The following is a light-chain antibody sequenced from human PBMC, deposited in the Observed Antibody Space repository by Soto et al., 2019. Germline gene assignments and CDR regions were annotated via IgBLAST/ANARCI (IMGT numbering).Light chain of an antibody. CDR1: QSLAHSDGNTY. Sequence: DVVMTQTPLSSPVTLGQPASLSCRSSQSLAHSDGNTYLSWLRQRPGQPPRLLIYKVSNRLSGVPDRFSASGAETDFTLKISRVEAADVGLYYCMQATHFPRTFGQGTKVEIK. V-gene: IGKV2-24*01. CDR3: MQATHFPRT. J-gene: IGKJ1*01. CDR2: KVS.